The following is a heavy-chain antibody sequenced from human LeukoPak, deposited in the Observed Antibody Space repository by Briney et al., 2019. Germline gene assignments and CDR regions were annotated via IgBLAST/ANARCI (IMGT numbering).Heavy chain of an antibody. Sequence: GGSLRLSCAASGFTFSNFAMHWVRQAPGTGLEWVAVISYDGSNKYYADSVEGRFTISRDNSKNTLFLQMNSLRAEDTAVYYCARGGTVTTYLDYWGQGTLVTVSS. CDR1: GFTFSNFA. D-gene: IGHD4-17*01. CDR2: ISYDGSNK. V-gene: IGHV3-30-3*01. J-gene: IGHJ4*02. CDR3: ARGGTVTTYLDY.